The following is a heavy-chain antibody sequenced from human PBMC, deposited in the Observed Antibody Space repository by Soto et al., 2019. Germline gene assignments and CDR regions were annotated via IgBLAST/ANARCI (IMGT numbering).Heavy chain of an antibody. CDR3: ARDEVGATVRYFDL. D-gene: IGHD1-26*01. CDR1: GGSISSGDYY. V-gene: IGHV4-30-4*01. J-gene: IGHJ2*01. CDR2: IYYSGST. Sequence: QVQLQESGPGLVKPSQTLSLTCTVSGGSISSGDYYWSWIRQPPGKGLEWAGYIYYSGSTYYNPSLKSRGTISVDTSKNQFSLKLSCVTAEDTAVYYCARDEVGATVRYFDLWGRGTLVTVSS.